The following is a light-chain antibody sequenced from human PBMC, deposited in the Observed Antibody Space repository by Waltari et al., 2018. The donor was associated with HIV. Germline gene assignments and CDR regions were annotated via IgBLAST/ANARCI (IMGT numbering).Light chain of an antibody. J-gene: IGLJ2*01. CDR3: CSYAGGRVFVL. CDR1: ISDIGSYNL. Sequence: QSALTQPASVSGSPGQSITISCTGTISDIGSYNLVSWYQQYPGRAPKLILYEVSKRPSGVSYRFSGSKSVNMASLTVAGLKVEDEADYYCCSYAGGRVFVLFGGGTRLTV. CDR2: EVS. V-gene: IGLV2-23*02.